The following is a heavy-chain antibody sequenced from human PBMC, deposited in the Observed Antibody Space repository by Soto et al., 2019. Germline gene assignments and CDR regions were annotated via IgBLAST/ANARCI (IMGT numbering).Heavy chain of an antibody. CDR2: IGDDGRV. D-gene: IGHD6-6*01. CDR1: GGSISGSPYH. CDR3: AITPPIEAEGPDY. V-gene: IGHV4-39*02. J-gene: IGHJ4*02. Sequence: SETLSLTCTVSGGSISGSPYHWGWIRQPPGKGLEWIGSIGDDGRVYYNPSLTGRATLFVGTSKNRFSLNLNSVTAADTAVYYCAITPPIEAEGPDYWGQRILVPVCS.